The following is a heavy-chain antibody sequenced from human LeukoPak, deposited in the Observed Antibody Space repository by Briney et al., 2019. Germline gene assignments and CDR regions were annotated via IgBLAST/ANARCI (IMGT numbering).Heavy chain of an antibody. Sequence: GGSLRLSCAASGFTFSSYAMHWVRQAPGKGLEWVAVISYDGSNKYYADSVKGRFTISRDNSKNTLYLQMNSLRAEDTAVYYCARGAVVPAADLSLVDPWGQGTLVTVSS. CDR1: GFTFSSYA. CDR2: ISYDGSNK. CDR3: ARGAVVPAADLSLVDP. D-gene: IGHD2-2*01. V-gene: IGHV3-30-3*01. J-gene: IGHJ5*02.